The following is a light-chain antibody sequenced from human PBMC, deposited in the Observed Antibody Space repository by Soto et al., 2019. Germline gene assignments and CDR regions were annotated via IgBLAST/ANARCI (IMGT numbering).Light chain of an antibody. V-gene: IGKV1-12*01. Sequence: DIHVTQSPSSVSASVGDRVTITCRASQAITSWLAWYQQKPGRAPKLLIYSASSLQSGAPSRFTGSRSGTDFTLTITSLQPDDAAVYYCQHTRSFPLTFGGGTKVEI. CDR2: SAS. CDR1: QAITSW. J-gene: IGKJ4*01. CDR3: QHTRSFPLT.